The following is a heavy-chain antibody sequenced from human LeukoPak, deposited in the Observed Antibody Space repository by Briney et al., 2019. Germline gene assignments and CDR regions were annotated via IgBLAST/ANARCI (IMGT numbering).Heavy chain of an antibody. CDR3: ARGTPSGTLWVPFDY. V-gene: IGHV1-69*13. J-gene: IGHJ4*02. D-gene: IGHD3-10*01. CDR1: GGTFSSYA. Sequence: GASVKVSCKASGGTFSSYAISWVRQAPGQGLEWMGGIIPIFGTANYAQKFQGRVTITADESTSTAYMELSSLRSEDTAVYYCARGTPSGTLWVPFDYWGQGTLVTVSS. CDR2: IIPIFGTA.